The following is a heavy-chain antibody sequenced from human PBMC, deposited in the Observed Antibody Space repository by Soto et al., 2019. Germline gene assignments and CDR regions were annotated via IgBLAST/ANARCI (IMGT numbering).Heavy chain of an antibody. D-gene: IGHD2-2*01. Sequence: GGSLRLSCAASGFTFSSYAMSWVRQAPGKGLEWVSAISGTGGSTYYADSVKGRFTVSRDNSKNTLYLMMNSLRAEDTAVYFYAKDIVEWYSSSFGAFHVWGPGTMVT. J-gene: IGHJ3*01. CDR3: AKDIVEWYSSSFGAFHV. CDR2: ISGTGGST. V-gene: IGHV3-23*01. CDR1: GFTFSSYA.